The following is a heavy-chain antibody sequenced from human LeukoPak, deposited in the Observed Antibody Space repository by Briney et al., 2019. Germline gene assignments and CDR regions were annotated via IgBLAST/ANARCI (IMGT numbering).Heavy chain of an antibody. J-gene: IGHJ4*02. CDR2: ISGYNGNT. CDR1: GYSFTSYG. CDR3: ARADIRAIASSGWYGFDY. V-gene: IGHV1-18*01. Sequence: GESLKISCKGSGYSFTSYGISWVRQAPGQGLEWMGWISGYNGNTNYAQKFQGRVTMTTDTSTSTAYMELRSLRSDDTAVYYCARADIRAIASSGWYGFDYWGQGTLVTVSS. D-gene: IGHD6-19*01.